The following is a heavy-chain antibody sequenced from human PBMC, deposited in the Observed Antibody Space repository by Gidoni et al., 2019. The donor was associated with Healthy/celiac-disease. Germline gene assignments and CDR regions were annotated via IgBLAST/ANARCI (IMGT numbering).Heavy chain of an antibody. V-gene: IGHV3-23*01. CDR1: GFTFSRYA. CDR3: AKCGYSGYDF. D-gene: IGHD5-12*01. Sequence: EVQLLESGGGLVQPGGSLRLSCAASGFTFSRYAMGWVRQAPGKGLEWVSAISGSGGSTYYADSVKGRFTISRDNSKNTLYLQMNSLRAEDSAVYYCAKCGYSGYDFWGQGTLVTVSS. CDR2: ISGSGGST. J-gene: IGHJ4*02.